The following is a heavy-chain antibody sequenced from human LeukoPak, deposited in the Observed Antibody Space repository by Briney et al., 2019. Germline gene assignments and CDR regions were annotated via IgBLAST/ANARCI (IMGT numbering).Heavy chain of an antibody. D-gene: IGHD3-10*01. CDR2: ISTSSSSI. V-gene: IGHV3-21*01. Sequence: AGGSLRLSCAASGFTFSTYSMNWVRQAPGKGLEWVSSISTSSSSIYYADSVKGRFTISRDNAKSSLYLQMNSLRAGDTAVYYCGMVRGVWGQGTTVTVSS. CDR1: GFTFSTYS. CDR3: GMVRGV. J-gene: IGHJ6*02.